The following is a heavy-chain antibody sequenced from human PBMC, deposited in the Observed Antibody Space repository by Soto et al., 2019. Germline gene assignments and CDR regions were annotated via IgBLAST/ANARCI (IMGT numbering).Heavy chain of an antibody. Sequence: GGSLRLSCAASGFTFSSYSMNWVRQAPGKGLEWVSYISSSSSTIYYADSVKGRFTITRDNAKNSLYLQMNSLRAEDTAVYYCPRDAGSSWYKWFDPWVQGTLVTVSS. J-gene: IGHJ5*02. V-gene: IGHV3-48*04. CDR3: PRDAGSSWYKWFDP. D-gene: IGHD6-13*01. CDR2: ISSSSSTI. CDR1: GFTFSSYS.